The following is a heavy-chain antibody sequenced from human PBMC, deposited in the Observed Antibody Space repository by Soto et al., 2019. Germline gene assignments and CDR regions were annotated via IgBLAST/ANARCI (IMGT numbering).Heavy chain of an antibody. CDR2: INAGNGRE. J-gene: IGHJ4*02. D-gene: IGHD3-10*01. CDR3: ARGGGWVGEASFDS. V-gene: IGHV1-3*01. Sequence: QVQLEQSGAEVKKPGASVKVSCKTSGYTFTSYTLHWVRQAPGQGLEWMGWINAGNGREKYSQRFRERVSLSTKKSAATAYMELRSLRSEDTAMYYCARGGGWVGEASFDSWGQGTLVTVSS. CDR1: GYTFTSYT.